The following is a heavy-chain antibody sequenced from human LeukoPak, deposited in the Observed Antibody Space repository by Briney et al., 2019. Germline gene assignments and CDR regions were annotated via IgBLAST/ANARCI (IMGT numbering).Heavy chain of an antibody. J-gene: IGHJ4*02. CDR1: GYTFTGYC. D-gene: IGHD6-13*01. V-gene: IGHV1-2*02. CDR3: ARAFNTHPGIAAADPHFDY. Sequence: ASVKVSCKASGYTFTGYCMHWVRQAPGQGLEWMGWINPNSGGTNYAQKFQGRVTMTRDTSISTAYMELSRLRSDDTAVYYCARAFNTHPGIAAADPHFDYWGQGTLVTVSS. CDR2: INPNSGGT.